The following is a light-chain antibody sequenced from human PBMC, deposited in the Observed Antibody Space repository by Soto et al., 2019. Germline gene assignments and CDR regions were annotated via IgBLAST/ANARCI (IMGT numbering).Light chain of an antibody. CDR1: SSNIGNNY. CDR2: DNN. Sequence: QAVVTQPPSVSAAPGQKVTISCSGSSSNIGNNYVSWYQHLPGTAPKLLIYDNNKRPSGIPDRFSGSKSGTSATLGITGLQTGDEADYYCGTWASSLSVVVFGGGTKLTVL. J-gene: IGLJ2*01. CDR3: GTWASSLSVVV. V-gene: IGLV1-51*01.